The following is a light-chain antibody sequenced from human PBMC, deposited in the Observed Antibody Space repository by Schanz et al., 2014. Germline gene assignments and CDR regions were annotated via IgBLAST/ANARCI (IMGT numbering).Light chain of an antibody. Sequence: EIVMTQSPATLSVSPGERATLSCRASQSVSSNLAWYQQKPGQAPRLLIYGASNRASGIPDRFSGSGSGTDFTLSISRLDPEDFAVYYCHHYGGSPYTFGQGTKLEIK. V-gene: IGKV3-20*01. CDR3: HHYGGSPYT. J-gene: IGKJ2*01. CDR2: GAS. CDR1: QSVSSN.